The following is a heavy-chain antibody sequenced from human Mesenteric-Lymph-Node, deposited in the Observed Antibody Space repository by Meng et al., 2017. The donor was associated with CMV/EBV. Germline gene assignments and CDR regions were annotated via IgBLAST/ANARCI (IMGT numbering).Heavy chain of an antibody. J-gene: IGHJ4*02. CDR1: GGSFSGYY. D-gene: IGHD4-23*01. CDR2: INHSGST. V-gene: IGHV4-34*01. CDR3: ARHQRWLKSEGGFNY. Sequence: QVQLQHGGAGLLKPSETLSLPCAVYGGSFSGYYWSWIRQPPGKGLEWIGEINHSGSTNYNPSLKSRVTISVDTSKNQFSLKLSSVTAADTAVYYCARHQRWLKSEGGFNYWGQGTLVTVSS.